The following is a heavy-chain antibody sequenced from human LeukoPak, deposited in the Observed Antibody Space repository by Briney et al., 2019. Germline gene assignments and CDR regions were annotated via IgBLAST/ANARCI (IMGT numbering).Heavy chain of an antibody. J-gene: IGHJ4*02. V-gene: IGHV1-69*13. CDR2: IIPIFGTA. D-gene: IGHD3-22*01. CDR3: ARGSDSSGYYIPFDY. CDR1: GGTFSSYA. Sequence: ASVTVSCTASGGTFSSYAISWVRQAPGQGLEWMGGIIPIFGTANYAQKFQGRVTITADESTSTAYMELSSLRSEDTAVYYCARGSDSSGYYIPFDYWGQGTLVTVSS.